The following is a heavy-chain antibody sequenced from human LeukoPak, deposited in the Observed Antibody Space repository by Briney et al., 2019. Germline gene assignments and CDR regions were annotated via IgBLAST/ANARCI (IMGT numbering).Heavy chain of an antibody. V-gene: IGHV3-21*01. D-gene: IGHD4-17*01. CDR2: ISSSGNNI. Sequence: GGSLRLSCVASGFTLSSYMMSWVRQAPGKGLEWVSSISSSGNNIYYADSVKGRFTISRDNAKNSLSLQMNSLRVEDTAVYYCARDGVRGFTATTPFDYWGPGTLVTVSS. J-gene: IGHJ4*02. CDR1: GFTLSSYM. CDR3: ARDGVRGFTATTPFDY.